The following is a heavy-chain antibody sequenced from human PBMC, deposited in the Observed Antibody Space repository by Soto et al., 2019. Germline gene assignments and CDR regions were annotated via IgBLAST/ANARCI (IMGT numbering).Heavy chain of an antibody. CDR2: IYYRGST. D-gene: IGHD3-3*02. J-gene: IGHJ4*02. V-gene: IGHV4-31*03. Sequence: QVQLQESGPGLVKPSQTLSLTCTVSGGSISSGGYYWSWIRQHQGKGMEWIGYIYYRGSTYYNPSLKSRVTISVDTSKNQFSLKLSSVTAADTAVYYCARVSPEIYYFDYWGQGTLVTVSS. CDR1: GGSISSGGYY. CDR3: ARVSPEIYYFDY.